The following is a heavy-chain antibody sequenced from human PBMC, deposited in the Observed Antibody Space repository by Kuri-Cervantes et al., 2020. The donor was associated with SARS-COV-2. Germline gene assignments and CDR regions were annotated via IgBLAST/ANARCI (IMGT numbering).Heavy chain of an antibody. J-gene: IGHJ6*02. CDR3: ARVPQYYDFWSGYGMDA. Sequence: ASVKVSCKVSGYTLTELSMHWVRQAPGQGLEWMGWISAYNGNTNYAQKLQGRVTMTTDTSTSTAYMELSRLRSDDTAVYYCARVPQYYDFWSGYGMDAWGQGTTVTVSS. CDR2: ISAYNGNT. V-gene: IGHV1-18*01. D-gene: IGHD3-3*01. CDR1: GYTLTELS.